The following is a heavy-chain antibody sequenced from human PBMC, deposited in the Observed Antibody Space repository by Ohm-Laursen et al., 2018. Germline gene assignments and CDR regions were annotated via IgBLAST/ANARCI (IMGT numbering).Heavy chain of an antibody. D-gene: IGHD3-22*01. CDR2: MWANGGDK. CDR1: GFTFRNYG. CDR3: ARDRLEYYDSSGGLYYYYGMDV. V-gene: IGHV3-33*08. J-gene: IGHJ6*02. Sequence: SLRLSCAASGFTFRNYGIHWVRQAPGKGLEWVAVMWANGGDKYYADSVKGRFTVSRDNSKNTVYLQMNSLRAEGTAVYYCARDRLEYYDSSGGLYYYYGMDVWGQGTTVTVSS.